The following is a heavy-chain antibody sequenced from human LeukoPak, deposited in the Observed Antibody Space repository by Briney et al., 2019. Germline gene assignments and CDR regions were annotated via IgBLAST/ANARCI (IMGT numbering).Heavy chain of an antibody. V-gene: IGHV3-48*01. J-gene: IGHJ6*03. CDR2: ISSSSTI. CDR1: GFTFSSYS. CDR3: AKDRCSDGIGCFYYYMDV. D-gene: IGHD2-15*01. Sequence: GGSLRLSCAASGFTFSSYSMNWVREPPGKGLEWVSYISSSSTIYYAHSVKGRFRISRDSSKNMLYLQMNTLRAADTAVYYCAKDRCSDGIGCFYYYMDVWGKGTTVTISS.